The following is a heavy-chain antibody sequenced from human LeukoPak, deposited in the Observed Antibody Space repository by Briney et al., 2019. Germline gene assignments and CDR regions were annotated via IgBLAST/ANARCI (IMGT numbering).Heavy chain of an antibody. CDR3: VRDETLWTLDW. Sequence: GGSLRLSCTASGFTFSGHWIHWVRQAPGMGLVWVSRINERGTDSMYAESVKGRFTISRDNAKNTVYLQMNSLRAEDTAVYYCVRDETLWTLDWWGQGTLVSVSS. D-gene: IGHD1-1*01. J-gene: IGHJ4*02. CDR1: GFTFSGHW. CDR2: INERGTDS. V-gene: IGHV3-74*03.